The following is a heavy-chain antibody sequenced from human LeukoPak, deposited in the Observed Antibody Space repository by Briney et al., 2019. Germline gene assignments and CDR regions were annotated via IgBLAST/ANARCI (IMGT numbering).Heavy chain of an antibody. J-gene: IGHJ3*02. D-gene: IGHD7-27*01. V-gene: IGHV1-2*02. CDR3: ARDGNWGSLWGAFDI. Sequence: ASVKVSCKASGYTFTVYYLHWVRQAPGQGLEWMGWINPNSGGSNYAQKFQGRVTMTRDTSISTAYMELSRLRSDDTAVYYCARDGNWGSLWGAFDIWGQGTLVTVSS. CDR2: INPNSGGS. CDR1: GYTFTVYY.